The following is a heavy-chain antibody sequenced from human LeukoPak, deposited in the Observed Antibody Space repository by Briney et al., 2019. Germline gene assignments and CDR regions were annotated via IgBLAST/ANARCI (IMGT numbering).Heavy chain of an antibody. V-gene: IGHV4-59*01. Sequence: ERSETLSLTCTVSAGSINRYFWVWIRQSPGKGLEWIGYIYYSGSTYYNPSLKNRVAISLDTSKSQLSLKLSSVTAADTAVYYCAGGSGWLHFDSWGQGTLVTVSS. CDR1: AGSINRYF. J-gene: IGHJ4*02. CDR2: IYYSGST. D-gene: IGHD3-16*01. CDR3: AGGSGWLHFDS.